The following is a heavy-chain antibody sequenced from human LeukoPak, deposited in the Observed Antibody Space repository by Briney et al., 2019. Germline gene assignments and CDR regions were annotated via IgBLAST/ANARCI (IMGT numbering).Heavy chain of an antibody. D-gene: IGHD3-10*01. CDR2: ISSSSSTI. CDR3: VRGDGWFGELLNFDN. CDR1: GFTFRAYS. V-gene: IGHV3-48*02. Sequence: GGSLRLSCAASGFTFRAYSMNWVRQAPGRGPEWVSHISSSSSTIYYADSVKGRFTISRDNAKNSLYLQMNSLRDEDTAVYYCVRGDGWFGELLNFDNWGQGTLVTVSS. J-gene: IGHJ4*02.